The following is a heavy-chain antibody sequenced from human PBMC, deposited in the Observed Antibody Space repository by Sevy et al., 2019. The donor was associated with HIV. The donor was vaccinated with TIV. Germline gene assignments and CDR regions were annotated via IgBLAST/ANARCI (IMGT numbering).Heavy chain of an antibody. CDR1: GGTFSSYA. CDR2: IIPIFGTE. Sequence: ASVKVSCKASGGTFSSYAISWVRQAPGQGLEWMGGIIPIFGTENYAQKFQGRVTITADESTSTAYMELSSLRSEDTAVYYCAGNSNTRDAFDIWGQGTMVTVSS. CDR3: AGNSNTRDAFDI. V-gene: IGHV1-69*13. J-gene: IGHJ3*02.